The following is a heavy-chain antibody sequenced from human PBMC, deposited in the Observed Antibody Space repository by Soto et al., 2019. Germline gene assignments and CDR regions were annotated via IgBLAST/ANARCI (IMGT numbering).Heavy chain of an antibody. CDR1: GGSICSGTYY. Sequence: PSETLSLTCTVSGGSICSGTYYWTWIRHHPGKGLEWIGYIYYSGSTSYNPSLKSRVSISVDTSKNQFSLKLSSVTAADTAVYYCARDTMIIALDAFDIWGQGTMVTASS. J-gene: IGHJ3*02. V-gene: IGHV4-31*03. CDR3: ARDTMIIALDAFDI. CDR2: IYYSGST. D-gene: IGHD3-22*01.